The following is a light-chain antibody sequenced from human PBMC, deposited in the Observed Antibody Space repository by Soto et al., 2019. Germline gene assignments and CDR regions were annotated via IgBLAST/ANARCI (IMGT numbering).Light chain of an antibody. CDR3: QQGYSTTPIT. CDR2: GAS. CDR1: QSIKNY. Sequence: DIQMTQSPSSLSAAIGARVTITCRASQSIKNYLNWYQHKPGAAPKLLIFGASNLESGVPSRFSGSGSGTEFNLSISSLQPEYFATYYCQQGYSTTPITFGQGTRVEIK. J-gene: IGKJ5*01. V-gene: IGKV1-39*01.